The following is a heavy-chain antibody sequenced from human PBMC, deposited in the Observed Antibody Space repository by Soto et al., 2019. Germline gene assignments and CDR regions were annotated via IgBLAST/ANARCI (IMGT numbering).Heavy chain of an antibody. CDR1: GFTFNNKW. Sequence: PGGSLRLSCTASGFTFNNKWMHWVRQAPGKGLVWLSRIDGAAATTNYADSVKGRFTISRDNAKNIVFLHVNGLTDEDTAVYYCARGGAMGVDYWGQGTLVPVSP. D-gene: IGHD1-26*01. CDR3: ARGGAMGVDY. V-gene: IGHV3-74*01. CDR2: IDGAAATT. J-gene: IGHJ4*02.